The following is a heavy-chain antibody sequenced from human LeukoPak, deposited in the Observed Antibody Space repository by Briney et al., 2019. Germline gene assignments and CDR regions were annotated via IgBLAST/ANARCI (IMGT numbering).Heavy chain of an antibody. Sequence: SETLSLTCTVSGGSISSSSYYWGWIRQPPGKGLEWIGSIYYTGSTYYNSSLKSRVTIFIDTSRNQLSLKLSSVSAADTAMYYCASDTLTGYSTFDYWGQGTLLTVSS. CDR2: IYYTGST. D-gene: IGHD3-9*01. J-gene: IGHJ4*02. CDR1: GGSISSSSYY. CDR3: ASDTLTGYSTFDY. V-gene: IGHV4-39*01.